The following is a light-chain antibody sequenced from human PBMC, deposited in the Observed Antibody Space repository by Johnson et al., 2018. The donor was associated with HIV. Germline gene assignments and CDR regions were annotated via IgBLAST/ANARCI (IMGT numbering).Light chain of an antibody. CDR2: DNN. CDR1: SSNIGNNY. J-gene: IGLJ1*01. V-gene: IGLV1-51*01. Sequence: HSVLTQPPSVSAAPGQKVTISCSGSSSNIGNNYVSWYQQLPGRAPKLLIYDNNKRPSGIPDRFSGSKSGTSATLGITGLQTGDEADYYCGTWDSSLRVGFLGTGTKVTVL. CDR3: GTWDSSLRVGF.